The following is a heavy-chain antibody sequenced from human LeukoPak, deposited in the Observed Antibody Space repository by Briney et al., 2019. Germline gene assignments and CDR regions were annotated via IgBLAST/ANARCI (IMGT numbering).Heavy chain of an antibody. Sequence: PGGSLRLSCAASGFIFSGYWMSWVRQAPGKGLEWVSSISISSTYIYYADSVKGRFTISRDNAKNSLYLQMNSLRAGDTAVYYCASVEGERRNLFDWLXXIDXXXQGXLVTVX. CDR3: ASVEGERRNLFDWLXXIDX. CDR2: ISISSTYI. V-gene: IGHV3-21*01. CDR1: GFIFSGYW. J-gene: IGHJ4*02. D-gene: IGHD3-9*01.